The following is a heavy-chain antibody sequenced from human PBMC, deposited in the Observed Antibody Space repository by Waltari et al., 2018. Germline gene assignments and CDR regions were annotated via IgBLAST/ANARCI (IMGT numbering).Heavy chain of an antibody. CDR2: IYSGGST. Sequence: EVQLVESGGGLIQPGGSLRLCCVASGFTVTSNYMSWVRQAPGKGLEWVSVIYSGGSTYYADSVKGRFTISRDSSKNTVYLQMNSLRADDTAVYYCARDGYDALDIWGQGTMVIVSS. J-gene: IGHJ3*02. CDR1: GFTVTSNY. V-gene: IGHV3-53*01. D-gene: IGHD6-13*01. CDR3: ARDGYDALDI.